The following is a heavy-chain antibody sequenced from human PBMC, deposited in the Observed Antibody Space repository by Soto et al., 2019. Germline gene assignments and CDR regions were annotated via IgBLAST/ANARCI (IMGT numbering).Heavy chain of an antibody. CDR3: ARDSGYDQNWFDP. V-gene: IGHV4-59*01. D-gene: IGHD5-12*01. CDR2: IYYSGST. J-gene: IGHJ5*02. Sequence: QVQLQESGPGLVKPSETLSLTCTVSGGSISSYYWSWIQQPPGKGLEWIGYIYYSGSTNYNPSLKSRVTISVDTSKNQFSLKLSSVTAADTAVYYCARDSGYDQNWFDPWGQGTLVTVSS. CDR1: GGSISSYY.